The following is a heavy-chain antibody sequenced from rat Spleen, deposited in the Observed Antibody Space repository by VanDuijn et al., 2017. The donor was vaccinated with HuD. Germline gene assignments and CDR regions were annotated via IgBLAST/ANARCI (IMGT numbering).Heavy chain of an antibody. J-gene: IGHJ3*01. Sequence: EVQLVESGGGLVQPGRSLKLSCAASGFTFSNYYMAWVRQAPTKGLEWVASISYDGGSTYYRDSVKGRFTISRDNAKSSLYLQMDSLRSEDTATYYCITGWFAYWGQGTLVTVSS. CDR3: ITGWFAY. CDR1: GFTFSNYY. D-gene: IGHD4-1*01. CDR2: ISYDGGST. V-gene: IGHV5-20*01.